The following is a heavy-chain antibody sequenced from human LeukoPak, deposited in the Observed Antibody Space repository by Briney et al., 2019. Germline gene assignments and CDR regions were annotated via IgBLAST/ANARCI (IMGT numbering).Heavy chain of an antibody. CDR3: AKSPSGTYYQAFGY. Sequence: GGSLRLSCAASGFTFSDNYMSWIRQAPGKGLEWVSYISSSGSIYYADSVKGRFTISRDNSKNTLYLQMNSLRAEDTALYYCAKSPSGTYYQAFGYWGQGTLVTVSS. V-gene: IGHV3-11*01. CDR2: ISSSGSI. J-gene: IGHJ4*02. D-gene: IGHD1-26*01. CDR1: GFTFSDNY.